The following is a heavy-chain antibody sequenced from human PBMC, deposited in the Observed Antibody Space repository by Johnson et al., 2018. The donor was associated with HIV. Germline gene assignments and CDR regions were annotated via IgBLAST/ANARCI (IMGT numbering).Heavy chain of an antibody. CDR2: ISWNSGSI. D-gene: IGHD2-15*01. V-gene: IGHV3-20*04. CDR1: GFIFDDYA. CDR3: AKDISAPLYCSGGSCYSLAFDI. Sequence: VQLVESGGGVERPGGSLRLSCVGSGFIFDDYAMSWVRQVPGKGLEWVSGISWNSGSIGYADSVKGRFTISRDNAKNSLYLQMNSLRAEDTALYYCAKDISAPLYCSGGSCYSLAFDIWGQGTMVTVSS. J-gene: IGHJ3*02.